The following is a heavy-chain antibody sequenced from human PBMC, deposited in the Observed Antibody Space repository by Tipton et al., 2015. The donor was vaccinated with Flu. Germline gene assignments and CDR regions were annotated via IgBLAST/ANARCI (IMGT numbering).Heavy chain of an antibody. V-gene: IGHV3-7*01. J-gene: IGHJ5*02. CDR1: GFTFSTYW. CDR2: INQDGSEK. Sequence: CAASGFTFSTYWMSWVRQAPGKGLEWVANINQDGSEKWYVDSVKGRFSISRDNAKNSLYLQVNSLRAEDTAVYYCARDSLWFGAWGQGTLVTVSS. CDR3: ARDSLWFGA.